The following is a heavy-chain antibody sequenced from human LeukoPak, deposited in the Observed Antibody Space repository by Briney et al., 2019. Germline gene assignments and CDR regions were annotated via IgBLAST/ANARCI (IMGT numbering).Heavy chain of an antibody. CDR3: ARHYYDSSGYFLFQH. CDR2: IYYSGST. V-gene: IGHV4-59*01. Sequence: SETLSLTCTVSGGSISSYYWSWIRQPPGKGLEWVGYIYYSGSTNYNPSLKSRVTISVDTSKNQFSLKLSSVTAADTAVYYCARHYYDSSGYFLFQHWGQGTLVTVSS. J-gene: IGHJ1*01. CDR1: GGSISSYY. D-gene: IGHD3-22*01.